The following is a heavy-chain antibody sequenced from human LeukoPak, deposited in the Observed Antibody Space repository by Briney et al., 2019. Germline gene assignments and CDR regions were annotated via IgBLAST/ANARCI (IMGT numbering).Heavy chain of an antibody. CDR1: GFTFSTYA. J-gene: IGHJ5*02. CDR3: ARGQWFGWFDP. V-gene: IGHV3-30*04. Sequence: PGGSLRLSCAASGFTFSTYAMRWVRQTPGKGLEWVALVSYDGSNKYYADSVKGRFTISRDNSKNTLYLQINSLRPEDTAVYYCARGQWFGWFDPWGQGTLVTVSS. CDR2: VSYDGSNK. D-gene: IGHD3-10*01.